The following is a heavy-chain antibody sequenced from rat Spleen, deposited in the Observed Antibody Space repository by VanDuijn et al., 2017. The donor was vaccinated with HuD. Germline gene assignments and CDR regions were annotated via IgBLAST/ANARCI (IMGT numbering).Heavy chain of an antibody. D-gene: IGHD1-2*01. J-gene: IGHJ2*01. CDR3: ARGTIPAIPFDY. CDR1: GFTFKNYW. V-gene: IGHV5-31*01. Sequence: EVQLVESGGGLVQPGRSLKLSCEASGFTFKNYWMTWIRQAPGKGLEWIASISNTGGTTNYPDNLKGRFTISRDNAKNALYLQMNNLRSEDAAIYYCARGTIPAIPFDYWGQGVMVTVSS. CDR2: ISNTGGTT.